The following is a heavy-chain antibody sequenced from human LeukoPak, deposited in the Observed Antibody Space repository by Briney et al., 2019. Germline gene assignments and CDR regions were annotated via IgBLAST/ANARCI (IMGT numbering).Heavy chain of an antibody. CDR1: GGTFSSYA. V-gene: IGHV1-69*13. CDR3: ARRRRQWLVSHWFDP. J-gene: IGHJ5*02. Sequence: SVKVSCKASGGTFSSYAISWVRQAPGQGLEWMGGIIPIFGTANYAQKFQGRVTITADESTSTAYMELSSLRSEDTAVYYCARRRRQWLVSHWFDPWGQGTLVTVSS. D-gene: IGHD6-19*01. CDR2: IIPIFGTA.